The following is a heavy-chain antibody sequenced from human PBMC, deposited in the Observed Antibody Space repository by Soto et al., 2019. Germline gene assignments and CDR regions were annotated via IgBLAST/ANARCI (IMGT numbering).Heavy chain of an antibody. D-gene: IGHD5-18*01. CDR1: GYTFTGYY. CDR3: ARDLYSYAIDGYYYGMDV. V-gene: IGHV1-2*04. J-gene: IGHJ6*02. CDR2: INPNSGGT. Sequence: GASVKVSCKASGYTFTGYYMHWVRQAPGQGLEWMGWINPNSGGTNYAQKFQGWVTMTRDTSISTAYMELSRLRSDDTAVYYCARDLYSYAIDGYYYGMDVWGQGTTVTVSS.